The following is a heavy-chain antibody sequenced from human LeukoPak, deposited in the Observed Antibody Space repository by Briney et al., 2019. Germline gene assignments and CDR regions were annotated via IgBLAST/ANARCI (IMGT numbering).Heavy chain of an antibody. J-gene: IGHJ3*02. CDR3: ARDFQYSSSYDAFDI. Sequence: SETLSLTCTVSGGSISSVDDYWGWIRQPPGKGLEWIGYIYYTGSTYYNPSLKSRVTMSVDTSKNQFSLKLSSVTAADTAVYYCARDFQYSSSYDAFDIWGQGTMVTVSS. V-gene: IGHV4-30-4*08. CDR2: IYYTGST. CDR1: GGSISSVDDY. D-gene: IGHD6-6*01.